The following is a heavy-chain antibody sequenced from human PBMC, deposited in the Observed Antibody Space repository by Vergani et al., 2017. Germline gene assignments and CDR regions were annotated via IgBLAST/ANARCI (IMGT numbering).Heavy chain of an antibody. CDR3: AKVVDYYDSSGYYYYYYGMDV. CDR2: IKNTGDST. J-gene: IGHJ6*02. D-gene: IGHD3-22*01. V-gene: IGHV3-23*01. Sequence: EVQLLQSEGAVVQPGGSLRLSCVASGFTFSSHAMSWVRQGHGQGLEWVSSIKNTGDSTHYADSVKGRFTISRDNSKNTLYLQMNSLRAEDTAVYYCAKVVDYYDSSGYYYYYYGMDVWGQGTTVTVSS. CDR1: GFTFSSHA.